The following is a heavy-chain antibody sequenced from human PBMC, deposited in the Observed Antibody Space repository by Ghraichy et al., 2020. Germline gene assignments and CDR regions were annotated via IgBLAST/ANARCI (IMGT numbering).Heavy chain of an antibody. D-gene: IGHD4-23*01. CDR2: ITRSSRSI. J-gene: IGHJ6*02. Sequence: GGSLRLSCVGSGFTFSSYNMNWVRQSPGKGLEWVSYITRSSRSIFYADSVKGRFTISRDNAKNSLSLQMNSLRDEDTAVYYCARASRVVRFYYYDGMDVWGQGTTVTVSS. CDR1: GFTFSSYN. V-gene: IGHV3-48*02. CDR3: ARASRVVRFYYYDGMDV.